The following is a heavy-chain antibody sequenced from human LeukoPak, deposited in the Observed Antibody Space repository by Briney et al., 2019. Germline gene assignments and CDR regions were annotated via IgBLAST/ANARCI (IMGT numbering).Heavy chain of an antibody. CDR3: ARVIVGAFCSDY. V-gene: IGHV1-18*01. CDR2: ISAYNGNT. Sequence: ASVKVSCKASGYTFTSYGISWVRQAPGQGLEWMGWISAYNGNTNYAQKFQGRVTMTTDTSTSTAYMELRSLRSDDTAVYYCARVIVGAFCSDYWGQGTLVTVSS. J-gene: IGHJ4*02. CDR1: GYTFTSYG. D-gene: IGHD1-26*01.